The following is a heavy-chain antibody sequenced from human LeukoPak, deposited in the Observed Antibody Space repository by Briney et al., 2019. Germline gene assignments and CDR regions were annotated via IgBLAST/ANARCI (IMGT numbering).Heavy chain of an antibody. CDR2: IKQDGSEK. J-gene: IGHJ6*03. V-gene: IGHV3-7*01. CDR1: GFTFSSYW. CDR3: ARDRGGYDLRVGYYYYMDV. D-gene: IGHD5-12*01. Sequence: GGSLRLSCAASGFTFSSYWMSWVRQAPGKGLEWVANIKQDGSEKYYVDSVKGRFTISRDNAKNSLYLQMNSLRAEDTAVYYCARDRGGYDLRVGYYYYMDVWGKGTTVTVSS.